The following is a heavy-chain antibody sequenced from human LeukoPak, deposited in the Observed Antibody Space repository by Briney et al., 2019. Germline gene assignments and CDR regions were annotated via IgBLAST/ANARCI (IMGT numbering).Heavy chain of an antibody. J-gene: IGHJ6*03. CDR2: INHSGST. V-gene: IGHV4-34*01. Sequence: PSETLSLTCAVYGGSFSGYYWSWIRQPPGKGLEWIGEINHSGSTNYNPSLKSRVTISVDTSKNQFSLKLNSVTAADTAVYYCARRAVAPRFSYMDVWGKGTTVTISS. D-gene: IGHD6-19*01. CDR3: ARRAVAPRFSYMDV. CDR1: GGSFSGYY.